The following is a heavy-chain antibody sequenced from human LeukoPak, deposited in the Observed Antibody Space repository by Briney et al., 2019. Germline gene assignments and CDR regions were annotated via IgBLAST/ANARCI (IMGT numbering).Heavy chain of an antibody. D-gene: IGHD1-26*01. J-gene: IGHJ4*02. V-gene: IGHV3-7*01. CDR3: ARDVGGSLDY. CDR2: IKGDESAR. CDR1: GFTFSTYW. Sequence: GGSLRLSCAASGFTFSTYWMSWVRQAPGKGLEWVANIKGDESARHQADSVKGRFTISRDNAQNSVYLQMSSLRGEDTAVYYCARDVGGSLDYWGQGTLVTVSS.